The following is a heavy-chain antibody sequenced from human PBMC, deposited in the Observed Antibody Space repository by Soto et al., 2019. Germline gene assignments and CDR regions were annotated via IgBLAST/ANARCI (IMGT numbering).Heavy chain of an antibody. CDR3: VRDTVYYYDSSGYSDY. CDR1: GFTFSSYS. CDR2: ISSSSSYI. J-gene: IGHJ4*02. D-gene: IGHD3-22*01. V-gene: IGHV3-21*01. Sequence: GGSLRLSCAASGFTFSSYSMNWVRQAPGKGLEWVSSISSSSSYIYYADSVKGRFTISRDNAKNSLYLQMNSLRAEDTAVYYCVRDTVYYYDSSGYSDYWGQGTLVTVSS.